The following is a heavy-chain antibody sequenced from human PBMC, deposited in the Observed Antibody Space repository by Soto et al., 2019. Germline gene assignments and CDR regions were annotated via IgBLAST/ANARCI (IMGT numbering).Heavy chain of an antibody. CDR1: GFTFSSYW. Sequence: GGSLRLSCAASGFTFSSYWMSWVRQAPGKGLEWVANIKQDGSEKYYVDSVKGRFTISRDNAKNSLYLQMNSLRAEDTAVYYCARVAAAGIFYYYYYGMDVWGQGTTVTVSS. CDR2: IKQDGSEK. D-gene: IGHD6-13*01. CDR3: ARVAAAGIFYYYYYGMDV. V-gene: IGHV3-7*01. J-gene: IGHJ6*02.